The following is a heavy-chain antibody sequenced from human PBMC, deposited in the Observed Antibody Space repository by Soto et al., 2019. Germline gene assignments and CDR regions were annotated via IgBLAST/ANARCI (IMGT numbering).Heavy chain of an antibody. Sequence: QVQLVESGGGLVKPGGSLRLSCAASGFTFSDYYMSWIRQAPGKGLEWISYISSSTGYTNYADSVKGRFTISRDNAKNSLYLQMNSLRGDDTAVYYCARDGSGSYYYGMDVWGQGTTFTVSS. D-gene: IGHD3-10*01. CDR3: ARDGSGSYYYGMDV. CDR2: ISSSTGYT. CDR1: GFTFSDYY. J-gene: IGHJ6*02. V-gene: IGHV3-11*05.